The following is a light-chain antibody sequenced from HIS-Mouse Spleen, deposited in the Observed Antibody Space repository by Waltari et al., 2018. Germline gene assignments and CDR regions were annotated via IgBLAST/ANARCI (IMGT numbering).Light chain of an antibody. CDR2: RNN. CDR1: SPNIGSHY. J-gene: IGLJ3*02. Sequence: QSVLPQPPSASGTPGQRVTISCSVSSPNIGSHYVYWYQQLPGTAPKLLIYRNNQRPSGVPDRFSGSKSGTSASLAISGLRSEDEADYYCAAWDDSLSGPVFGGGTKLTVL. V-gene: IGLV1-47*01. CDR3: AAWDDSLSGPV.